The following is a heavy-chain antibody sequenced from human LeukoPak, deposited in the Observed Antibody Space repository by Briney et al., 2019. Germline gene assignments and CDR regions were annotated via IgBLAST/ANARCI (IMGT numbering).Heavy chain of an antibody. CDR1: GGSISSGSHY. CDR3: AGEVGGSWFDP. J-gene: IGHJ5*02. Sequence: SETLSLTCTVSGGSISSGSHYWRWIRQPAGKGLEWIGRIYTSGNTNYHPSRKSRVTISLDTSKNQFSLNLSSATAADTAVYYCAGEVGGSWFDPWGLGTLVTVSS. CDR2: IYTSGNT. V-gene: IGHV4-61*02. D-gene: IGHD1-26*01.